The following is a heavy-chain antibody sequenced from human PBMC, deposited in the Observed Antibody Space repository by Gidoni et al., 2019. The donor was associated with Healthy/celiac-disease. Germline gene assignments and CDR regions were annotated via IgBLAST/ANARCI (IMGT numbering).Heavy chain of an antibody. CDR1: GVTFSSYE. CDR3: AGSFEWHYFDY. Sequence: EVQLVESGGGLVQPGGSLRLSCAASGVTFSSYEMNWVRQAPGKGLEWVSYISSSGSTIYYAVSVKGRFTISRDNAKNSLYLQMNSLRAEDTAVYYCAGSFEWHYFDYWGQGTLVTVSS. J-gene: IGHJ4*02. V-gene: IGHV3-48*03. D-gene: IGHD3-3*01. CDR2: ISSSGSTI.